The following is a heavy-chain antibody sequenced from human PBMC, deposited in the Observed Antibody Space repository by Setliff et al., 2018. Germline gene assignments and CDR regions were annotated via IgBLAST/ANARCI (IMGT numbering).Heavy chain of an antibody. CDR1: GLTFNSYA. CDR2: LADDGSSD. Sequence: GGSLRLSCAASGLTFNSYAMSWVRQAPVKGLDWVATLADDGSSDFYADSVKGRFTISRDNSRNSLYLQMNSLRVEDTASYYCAREPNGDYVGAFDPWGQGILVTVSS. D-gene: IGHD4-17*01. V-gene: IGHV3-30*03. J-gene: IGHJ5*02. CDR3: AREPNGDYVGAFDP.